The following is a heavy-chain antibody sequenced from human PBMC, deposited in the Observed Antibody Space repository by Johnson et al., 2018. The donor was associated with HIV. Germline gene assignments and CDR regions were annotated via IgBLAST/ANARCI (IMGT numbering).Heavy chain of an antibody. CDR1: GFTVSSNY. Sequence: VQLVETGGGLIQPGGSLRLSCAASGFTVSSNYMSWVRQAPGKGLEWVSVIYSGGSTYYADSVKGRFTISRDNSKNTLYSQMNSLRAEDTAVYYCAREGVYSGSYSGAFDIWGQGTLVTVSS. CDR3: AREGVYSGSYSGAFDI. D-gene: IGHD1-26*01. V-gene: IGHV3-53*02. CDR2: IYSGGST. J-gene: IGHJ3*02.